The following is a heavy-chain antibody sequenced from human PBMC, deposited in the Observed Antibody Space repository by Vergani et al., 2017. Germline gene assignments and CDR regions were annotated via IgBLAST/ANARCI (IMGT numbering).Heavy chain of an antibody. CDR1: GFTSSYYR. CDR2: ISYDGTQK. J-gene: IGHJ1*01. CDR3: ATKSCGTPGCQIGYFRE. V-gene: IGHV3-30*03. Sequence: QVHLVESGGGVVQPGRSLRLSCVVSGFTSSYYRMHWVRQAPGKGLEWVAVISYDGTQKYYADSVKGRVTISRDNSKSTLYLQMNSLRTEDTAVYYCATKSCGTPGCQIGYFREWGQGTLVTVSS. D-gene: IGHD1-1*01.